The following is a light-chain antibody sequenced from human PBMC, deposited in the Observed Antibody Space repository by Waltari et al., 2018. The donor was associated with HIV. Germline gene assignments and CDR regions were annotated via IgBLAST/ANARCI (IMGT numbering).Light chain of an antibody. V-gene: IGLV2-8*01. J-gene: IGLJ3*02. CDR2: EVN. CDR3: SSYSGINDVGV. Sequence: QSALTQPPSASGSPGQSVTIPCSGTRTDVGNYNYVSWYQQHPGKAPKLIIYEVNKRPSCVPDRFSGSKSGNTASLTVSGLQADDEGHYYCSSYSGINDVGVFGGGTKLTVL. CDR1: RTDVGNYNY.